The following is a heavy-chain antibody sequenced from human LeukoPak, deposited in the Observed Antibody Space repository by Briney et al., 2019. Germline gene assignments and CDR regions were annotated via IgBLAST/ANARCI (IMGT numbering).Heavy chain of an antibody. V-gene: IGHV3-30*01. CDR2: ISYDGSNK. CDR3: ARSFCH. CDR1: GFTFSSYA. J-gene: IGHJ1*01. D-gene: IGHD3-16*02. Sequence: PGRSLRLSCAASGFTFSSYAMHWVRQAPGKGLEWVAVISYDGSNKYYADSVKGRFTISRDNSKNTLYLQMNSLRAEDTAVYYCARSFCHWGQGTLVTVSS.